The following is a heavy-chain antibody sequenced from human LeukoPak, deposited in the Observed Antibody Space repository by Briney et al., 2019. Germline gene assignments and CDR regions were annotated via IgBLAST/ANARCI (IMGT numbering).Heavy chain of an antibody. Sequence: GGSLTLSCAASGFTFSSYWMHWVRQAPGKGLVWVSRINRDGSSTSYADSVKGRFTISRDNAKNTLYLQMNSLRAEDTALYYCARAWDFDYWGQGTLVTVSS. CDR3: ARAWDFDY. D-gene: IGHD7-27*01. CDR2: INRDGSST. J-gene: IGHJ4*02. CDR1: GFTFSSYW. V-gene: IGHV3-74*01.